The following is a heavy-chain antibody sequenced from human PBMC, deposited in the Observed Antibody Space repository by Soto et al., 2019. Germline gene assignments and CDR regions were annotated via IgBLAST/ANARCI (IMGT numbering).Heavy chain of an antibody. CDR2: ISGSGGST. V-gene: IGHV3-23*01. Sequence: EGSLRLSCAASGFTFSSYAMSWIRQAPGQGLEWVSGISGSGGSTNYADSVKGRFTISRDNSENTLYLQMNSLRAEDTAVYYCAKDRGYSGYDNWFDSWGQGTLVTVSS. D-gene: IGHD5-12*01. CDR3: AKDRGYSGYDNWFDS. J-gene: IGHJ5*01. CDR1: GFTFSSYA.